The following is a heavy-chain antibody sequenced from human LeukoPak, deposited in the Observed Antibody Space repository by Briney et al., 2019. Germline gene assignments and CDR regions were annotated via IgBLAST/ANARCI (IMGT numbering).Heavy chain of an antibody. D-gene: IGHD1-26*01. CDR3: ARDIDDVGALLDF. Sequence: GASVKVSCKGSGYTFSSYGISWVRQAPGQGLEWMGWISAYDGNTNYAQKLQGRVTLTTDTSTSTAYMELRSLRSDDTAVYYCARDIDDVGALLDFWGQGTLVTVSS. V-gene: IGHV1-18*01. J-gene: IGHJ4*02. CDR2: ISAYDGNT. CDR1: GYTFSSYG.